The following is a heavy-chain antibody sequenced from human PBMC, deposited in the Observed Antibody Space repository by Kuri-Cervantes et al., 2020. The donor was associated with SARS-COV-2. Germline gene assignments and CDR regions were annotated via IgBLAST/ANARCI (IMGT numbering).Heavy chain of an antibody. CDR2: ISSSGSTI. D-gene: IGHD4-17*01. V-gene: IGHV3-48*04. CDR3: ARAPTVTLDY. CDR1: GFTFSSYS. J-gene: IGHJ4*02. Sequence: GESLKISCAASGFTFSSYSMNWVRQAPGKGLEWVSYISSSGSTIYYADSVKGRFTISRDNAKNSPYLQMNSLRAEDTAVYYCARAPTVTLDYWGQGTLVTVSS.